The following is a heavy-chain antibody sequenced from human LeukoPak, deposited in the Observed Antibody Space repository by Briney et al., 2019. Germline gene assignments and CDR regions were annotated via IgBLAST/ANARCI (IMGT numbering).Heavy chain of an antibody. CDR1: GGSISSGGYY. CDR3: ARPGPITMGEAFDI. J-gene: IGHJ3*02. CDR2: IYYSGST. D-gene: IGHD3-10*01. V-gene: IGHV4-31*03. Sequence: PSETLSLTCTVSGGSISSGGYYWSWLRQHPGKGLEWIGYIYYSGSTYYNPSLKSRITISVDTSKNQFSLKLSSVTAADTAVYYCARPGPITMGEAFDIWGQGTMVTVSS.